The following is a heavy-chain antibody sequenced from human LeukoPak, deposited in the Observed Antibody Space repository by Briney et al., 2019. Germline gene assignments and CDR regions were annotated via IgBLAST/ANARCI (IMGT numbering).Heavy chain of an antibody. V-gene: IGHV4-59*01. CDR2: IYYSGST. CDR1: GGSISSYY. Sequence: SETLSLTCTVSGGSISSYYWSWIRQPPGKGLEWIGYIYYSGSTNYNPSLKSRVTISVDTSKNQFSLKLSSVTAADTAVYYCAKERWTYYYGSGSYYNSYGYYYGIDLWGQETALTVSS. CDR3: AKERWTYYYGSGSYYNSYGYYYGIDL. J-gene: IGHJ6*02. D-gene: IGHD3-10*01.